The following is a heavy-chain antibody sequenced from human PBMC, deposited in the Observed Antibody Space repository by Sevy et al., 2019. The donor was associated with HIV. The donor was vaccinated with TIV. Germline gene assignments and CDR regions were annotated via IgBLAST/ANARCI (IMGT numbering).Heavy chain of an antibody. Sequence: GGSLRLSCAASGFTFGSYEMNWVRQAPGKGLEWVSYISSSGSTIYYADSVKGRFTISRDNAKNSLYLQMNSLRAEDTAVYYCARIAAAGLGGYNWFDPWGQGTLVTVSS. CDR1: GFTFGSYE. CDR3: ARIAAAGLGGYNWFDP. D-gene: IGHD6-13*01. J-gene: IGHJ5*02. CDR2: ISSSGSTI. V-gene: IGHV3-48*03.